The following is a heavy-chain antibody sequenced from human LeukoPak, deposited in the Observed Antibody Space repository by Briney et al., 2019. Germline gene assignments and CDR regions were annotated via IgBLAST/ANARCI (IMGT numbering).Heavy chain of an antibody. V-gene: IGHV3-66*01. J-gene: IGHJ4*02. Sequence: GGSLRLSCAASGFTVSSDYITWVRQAPGKGLEWVSVVYSGGETYYAESVKGRFTVSRDNSKNTVYLQMNSLRAEYTAVYFCARGGISARPSDSWGQGTLVTVSS. CDR2: VYSGGET. D-gene: IGHD6-6*01. CDR3: ARGGISARPSDS. CDR1: GFTVSSDY.